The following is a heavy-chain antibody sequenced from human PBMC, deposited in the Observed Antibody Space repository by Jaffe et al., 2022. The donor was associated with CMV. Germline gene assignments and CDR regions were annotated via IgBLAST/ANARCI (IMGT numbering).Heavy chain of an antibody. CDR3: TRVLVYRYYFDY. J-gene: IGHJ4*02. CDR2: IRSKAYGGTT. V-gene: IGHV3-49*04. CDR1: GFTFGDYA. Sequence: EVQLVESGGGLVQPGRSLRLSCTASGFTFGDYAMSWVRQAPGKGLEWVGFIRSKAYGGTTEYAASVKGRFTISRDDSKSIAYLQMNSLKTEDTAVYYCTRVLVYRYYFDYWGQGTLVTVSS. D-gene: IGHD2-8*02.